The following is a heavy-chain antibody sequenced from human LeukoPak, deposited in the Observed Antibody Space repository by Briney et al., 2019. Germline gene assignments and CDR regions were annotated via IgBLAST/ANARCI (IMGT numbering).Heavy chain of an antibody. D-gene: IGHD3-10*01. CDR3: ATYKGEVRGVIINYYYYMDV. Sequence: GGTLRLSCAASEFTFSSYWMSWVRQAPGKGLEWVANIKQDGSEKYYVDSVKGRFTISRDNAKNSLYLQMNSLRAEDTAVYYCATYKGEVRGVIINYYYYMDVWGKGTTVTISS. CDR1: EFTFSSYW. V-gene: IGHV3-7*01. CDR2: IKQDGSEK. J-gene: IGHJ6*03.